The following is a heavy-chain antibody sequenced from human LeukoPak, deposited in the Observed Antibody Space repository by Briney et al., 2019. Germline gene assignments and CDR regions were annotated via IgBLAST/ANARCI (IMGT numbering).Heavy chain of an antibody. V-gene: IGHV4-38-2*02. CDR2: IYHSGST. J-gene: IGHJ4*02. CDR3: ARATYYDFWTFDY. CDR1: GYSISSGYY. Sequence: SETLSLTCTVSGYSISSGYYWGWIRQPPGQGLEWIGSIYHSGSTYYNPSLKSRVTISVDTSKNQFSLKLSSVTAADTAVYYCARATYYDFWTFDYWGQGTLVTVSS. D-gene: IGHD3-3*01.